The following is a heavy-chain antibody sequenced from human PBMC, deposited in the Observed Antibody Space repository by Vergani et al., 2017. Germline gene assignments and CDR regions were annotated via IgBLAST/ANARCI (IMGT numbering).Heavy chain of an antibody. D-gene: IGHD5-18*01. Sequence: QVQLVQSGAEVKKPGASVKVSCKASGYTFTGYYMHWVRQAPGQGLEWMGWINPNSGGTNYAQKFQGRVTMTRDTSISTAYMELSRLRSEDTAVYYCARDRGPYTALDPYHPTWGQGTLVTVSS. CDR2: INPNSGGT. V-gene: IGHV1-2*02. CDR3: ARDRGPYTALDPYHPT. J-gene: IGHJ5*02. CDR1: GYTFTGYY.